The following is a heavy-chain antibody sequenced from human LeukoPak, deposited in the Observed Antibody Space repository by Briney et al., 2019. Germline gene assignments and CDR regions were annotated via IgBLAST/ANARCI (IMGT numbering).Heavy chain of an antibody. CDR2: ISSSSSYI. J-gene: IGHJ6*03. V-gene: IGHV3-21*01. CDR3: AREVGSSTYYYYYYYMDV. CDR1: GFTFSSYS. D-gene: IGHD6-6*01. Sequence: GGSLGLSCAASGFTFSSYSMNWVRQAPGKGLEWVSSISSSSSYIYYADSVKGRFTISRDNAKNSLYLQMNSLRAEDTAVYYCAREVGSSTYYYYYYYMDVWGKGTTVTVSS.